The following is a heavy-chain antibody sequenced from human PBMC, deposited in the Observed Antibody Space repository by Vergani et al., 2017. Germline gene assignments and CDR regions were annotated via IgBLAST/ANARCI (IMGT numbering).Heavy chain of an antibody. CDR2: ISYDGSNK. CDR3: ARYHRAKLVPGGGVFDY. V-gene: IGHV3-30*03. Sequence: QVQLVESGGGLVKPGGSLRLSCAASGFTFSSYGMHWVRQAPGKGLEWVAVISYDGSNKYYADSVKGRFTISRDNSKNTLYLQMNSLRAEDTAGYYCARYHRAKLVPGGGVFDYWGQGTLVTVSS. D-gene: IGHD6-13*01. CDR1: GFTFSSYG. J-gene: IGHJ4*02.